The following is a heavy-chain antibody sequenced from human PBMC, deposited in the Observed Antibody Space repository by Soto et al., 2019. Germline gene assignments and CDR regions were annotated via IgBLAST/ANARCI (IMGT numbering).Heavy chain of an antibody. J-gene: IGHJ4*02. D-gene: IGHD1-1*01. CDR3: AHRLAGYNWNGGYFDY. CDR1: GFSLTSRPMG. Sequence: QITLKESAPPRVKPTQTLTLTCTFSGFSLTSRPMGVGWIRQPPGKALEWLAFIYWDDDKRYSPSLRSRLTTNKDTSGNQVVLTMTNMDPVDTATYYCAHRLAGYNWNGGYFDYWGQGALVTVSS. V-gene: IGHV2-5*02. CDR2: IYWDDDK.